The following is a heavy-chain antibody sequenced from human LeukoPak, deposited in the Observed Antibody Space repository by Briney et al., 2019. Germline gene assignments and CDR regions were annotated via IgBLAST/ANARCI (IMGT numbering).Heavy chain of an antibody. Sequence: SETLSLTCAVYGGSFSGYYWSWIRQPPGKGLEWIGEINHSGSTNYNPSLKSRVTISVDTSKNQFSLKLSSVTAADTAVYYCARLGKSRQLWSYFDYWGQGTLVTVSS. CDR1: GGSFSGYY. J-gene: IGHJ4*02. CDR2: INHSGST. CDR3: ARLGKSRQLWSYFDY. D-gene: IGHD5-18*01. V-gene: IGHV4-34*01.